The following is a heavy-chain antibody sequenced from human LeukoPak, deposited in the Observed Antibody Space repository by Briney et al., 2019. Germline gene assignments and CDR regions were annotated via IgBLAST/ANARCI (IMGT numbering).Heavy chain of an antibody. CDR2: IYYSGST. CDR1: GGSISSSSYS. D-gene: IGHD7-27*01. V-gene: IGHV4-39*01. Sequence: SETLSLTCTVSGGSISSSSYSWGWIRQPPGQGLEWIGSIYYSGSTYYNPSLKSRVTISVDTSKNQFSLKLSSVTAADTAVYYCARQTLGIERTRFDPWGQGTLVTVSS. CDR3: ARQTLGIERTRFDP. J-gene: IGHJ5*02.